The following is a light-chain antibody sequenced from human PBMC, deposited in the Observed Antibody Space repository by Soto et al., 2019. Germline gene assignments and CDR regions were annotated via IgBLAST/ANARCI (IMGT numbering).Light chain of an antibody. CDR3: SSYTNINTRACV. V-gene: IGLV2-14*01. Sequence: QSALTQPASVSGSPGQSITISCTGTSGDIGSYNRVSWYQQHPGKAPKLIIYAVTDRPSGVSNRFSGSKSGNTASLTISGLRAEDEAEYYCSSYTNINTRACVFGTGTKVTVL. CDR1: SGDIGSYNR. CDR2: AVT. J-gene: IGLJ1*01.